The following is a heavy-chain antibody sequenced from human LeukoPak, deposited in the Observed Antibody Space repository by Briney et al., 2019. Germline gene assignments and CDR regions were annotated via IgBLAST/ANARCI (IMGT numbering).Heavy chain of an antibody. CDR2: IYGDGST. Sequence: GGSLRLSCGASGFTVKNNYMHWVPQAPGKGLEWVSDIYGDGSTYYTKSVKGRFTISRDSSKNTLYLQMNSLRAEDTAVYYCAIGSYCSGGSCYPLFDYWGRGTLVTVSS. CDR1: GFTVKNNY. D-gene: IGHD2-15*01. V-gene: IGHV3-53*01. J-gene: IGHJ4*02. CDR3: AIGSYCSGGSCYPLFDY.